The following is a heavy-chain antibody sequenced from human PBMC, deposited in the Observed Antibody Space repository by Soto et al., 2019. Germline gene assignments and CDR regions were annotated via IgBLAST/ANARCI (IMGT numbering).Heavy chain of an antibody. CDR3: APAVANF. Sequence: EVQLVESGGGLVQPGGSLRLSCAASGFTFSSYSMNWVRQAQGKGLEWVSYISSSGSTIYYADSVKGRFTISRDNAKKSLYLQLNSLRAEDTAVYYCAPAVANFWGQGTLVTVSP. J-gene: IGHJ4*02. V-gene: IGHV3-48*01. D-gene: IGHD6-13*01. CDR2: ISSSGSTI. CDR1: GFTFSSYS.